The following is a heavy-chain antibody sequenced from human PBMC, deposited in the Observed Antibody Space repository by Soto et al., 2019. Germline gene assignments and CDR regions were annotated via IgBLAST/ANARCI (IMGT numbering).Heavy chain of an antibody. V-gene: IGHV3-23*01. Sequence: EVQLLESGGGLAQPGESLRLSCAASGFTFSSYAMNWVRQAPGKGLEWVSSIRGSGGGTYYVDSVKGRFTISRDNSKNTLYLQMNNLRGEDTAVYFCAKVPLPNIVVVPGALDFWGQGTLVSVSS. CDR1: GFTFSSYA. CDR2: IRGSGGGT. CDR3: AKVPLPNIVVVPGALDF. J-gene: IGHJ4*02. D-gene: IGHD2-2*01.